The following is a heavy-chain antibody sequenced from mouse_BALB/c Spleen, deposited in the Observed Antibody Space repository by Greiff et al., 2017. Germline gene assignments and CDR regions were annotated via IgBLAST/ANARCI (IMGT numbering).Heavy chain of an antibody. CDR3: ARGGSYYGTTEGWFAY. J-gene: IGHJ3*01. D-gene: IGHD2-1*01. CDR1: GFSLTSYG. CDR2: IWAGGST. Sequence: VQGVESGPGLVAPSQSLSITCTVSGFSLTSYGVHWVRQPPGKGLEWLGVIWAGGSTNYNSALMSRLSISKDNSKSQVFLKMNSLQTDDTAMYYCARGGSYYGTTEGWFAYWGQGTLVTVSA. V-gene: IGHV2-9*02.